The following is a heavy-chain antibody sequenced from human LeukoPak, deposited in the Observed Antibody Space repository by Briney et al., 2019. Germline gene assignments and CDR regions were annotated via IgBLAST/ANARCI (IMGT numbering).Heavy chain of an antibody. CDR1: GFTFTHYA. J-gene: IGHJ4*02. CDR2: ISGYSDYT. V-gene: IGHV3-23*01. D-gene: IGHD4-17*01. Sequence: GGSLRLSCAASGFTFTHYAMTWVRQAPGKGLEWVSDISGYSDYTYYADYVKGRFTISRDNSKSTLYLQMNSLRADDTALYYCARGGFGTVTDYWGQGTLVTVSS. CDR3: ARGGFGTVTDY.